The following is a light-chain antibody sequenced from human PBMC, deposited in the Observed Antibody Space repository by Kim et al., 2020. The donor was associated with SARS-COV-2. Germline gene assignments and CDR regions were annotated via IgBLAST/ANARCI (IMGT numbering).Light chain of an antibody. J-gene: IGLJ3*02. V-gene: IGLV4-69*01. Sequence: AVKLTCTLGSGHSNTAIAWHQQQPEKGPRYLMKVNSDGSHSKGDGIPDRFSGSSSGAERYLTISSLQSEDEADYYCQTWGTGIWVFGGGTKLTVL. CDR3: QTWGTGIWV. CDR1: SGHSNTA. CDR2: VNSDGSH.